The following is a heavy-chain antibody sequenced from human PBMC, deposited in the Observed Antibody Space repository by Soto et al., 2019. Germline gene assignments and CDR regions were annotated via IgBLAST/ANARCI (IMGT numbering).Heavy chain of an antibody. CDR3: AFSSGWDLTFDY. CDR1: GGSISSYC. J-gene: IGHJ4*02. CDR2: IYYSGST. V-gene: IGHV4-59*01. D-gene: IGHD6-19*01. Sequence: LPETLSLTCTVSGGSISSYCWSWIRQPPGKGLEWIGYIYYSGSTNYNPSLKSRVTISVDTSKNQFSLKLSSVTAADTAVYYCAFSSGWDLTFDYWGQGTLVTVSS.